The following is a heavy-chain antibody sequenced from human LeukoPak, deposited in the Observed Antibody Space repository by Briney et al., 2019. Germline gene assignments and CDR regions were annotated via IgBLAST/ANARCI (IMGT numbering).Heavy chain of an antibody. Sequence: SETLSLTRAVYGGSFSGYYWSWIRQHPGKGLEWIGYIYYSGSTYYNPSLKSRVTISVDTSKNQFSLKLSSVTAADTAVYYCARALGYCSGGSCYPPLYYYYGMDVWGQGTTVTVSS. CDR3: ARALGYCSGGSCYPPLYYYYGMDV. J-gene: IGHJ6*02. CDR2: IYYSGST. CDR1: GGSFSGYY. D-gene: IGHD2-15*01. V-gene: IGHV4-31*11.